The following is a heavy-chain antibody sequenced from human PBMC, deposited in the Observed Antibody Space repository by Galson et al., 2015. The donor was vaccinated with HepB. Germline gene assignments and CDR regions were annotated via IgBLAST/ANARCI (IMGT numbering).Heavy chain of an antibody. CDR1: GFTFSSYS. V-gene: IGHV3-48*02. D-gene: IGHD4-17*01. CDR2: ISSSSSTI. CDR3: VHYGDYLPEYFRH. J-gene: IGHJ1*01. Sequence: SLRLSCAASGFTFSSYSMNWVRQAPGKGLEWVSYISSSSSTIYYADSVKGRFTISRDNAKNSLCLQMNSLRDEDTAVYYCVHYGDYLPEYFRHWGKGTLVTVSS.